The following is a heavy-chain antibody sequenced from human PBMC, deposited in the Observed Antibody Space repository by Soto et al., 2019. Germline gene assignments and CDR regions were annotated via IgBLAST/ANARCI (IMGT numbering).Heavy chain of an antibody. Sequence: QIQLVQSGPEVRKPGASVKVSCKASGYIFSNFGISWVRQAPGQGLEWMGWISGYNDNTNYAQKFQDRVRMTTDIATSTAYMQLTTLRPEDTAVYYCAIDACSWFFYYYGMDDWGQGTKVTV. CDR1: GYIFSNFG. CDR2: ISGYNDNT. V-gene: IGHV1-18*01. J-gene: IGHJ6*02. D-gene: IGHD2-15*01. CDR3: AIDACSWFFYYYGMDD.